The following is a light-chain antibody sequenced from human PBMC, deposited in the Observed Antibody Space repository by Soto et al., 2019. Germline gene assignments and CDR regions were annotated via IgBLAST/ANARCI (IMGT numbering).Light chain of an antibody. V-gene: IGKV3-15*01. CDR3: QQYTDWPLT. Sequence: EIVMTQSPATLSVSPGERATLSCRASQSVSSSLAWYQQKRGQAARLLIHGASTRATGIADRFSGSGSGTAFTLTISSLQSEDFAVYYCQQYTDWPLTFGGGTKVEIK. CDR2: GAS. CDR1: QSVSSS. J-gene: IGKJ4*01.